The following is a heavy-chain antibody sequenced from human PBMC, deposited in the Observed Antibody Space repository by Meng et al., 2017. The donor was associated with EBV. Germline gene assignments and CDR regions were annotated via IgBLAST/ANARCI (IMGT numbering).Heavy chain of an antibody. D-gene: IGHD6-6*01. CDR3: ARDPSSSSPYFDY. CDR1: EGTFSRYA. J-gene: IGHJ4*02. CDR2: IIPIFGTA. V-gene: IGHV1-69*01. Sequence: QSGSGVKKPGTWVKLSCQASEGTFSRYAICWVRQAPGQGLEWMGGIIPIFGTANYAQKFQGRVTITADESTSTAYMELSSLRSEDTAVYYCARDPSSSSPYFDYWGQGTLVTVSS.